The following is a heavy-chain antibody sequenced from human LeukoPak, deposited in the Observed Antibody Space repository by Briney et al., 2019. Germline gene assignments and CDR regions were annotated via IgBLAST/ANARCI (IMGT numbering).Heavy chain of an antibody. J-gene: IGHJ6*02. CDR3: AKADIVLMVYAMDV. CDR1: GFTFSSYA. CDR2: ISGSGGST. D-gene: IGHD2-8*01. Sequence: GGSLRLSCAASGFTFSSYAMSWVRQAPGKGLEWVSAISGSGGSTYYADSVKGRFTTSRDNSKNTLYLQMNSLRAEDTAVYYCAKADIVLMVYAMDVWGQGTTVTVSS. V-gene: IGHV3-23*01.